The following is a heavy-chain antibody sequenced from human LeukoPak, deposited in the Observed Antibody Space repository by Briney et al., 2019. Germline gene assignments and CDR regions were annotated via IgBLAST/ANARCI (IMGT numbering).Heavy chain of an antibody. CDR2: INPISGGT. J-gene: IGHJ4*02. CDR1: GYTFNDYY. V-gene: IGHV1-2*02. Sequence: ASVKVSCKASGYTFNDYYMHWVRQAPGRGLEWVGWINPISGGTDYAQKFQGRVTMTRDTSITTAYMELSRLRSDDTAVYYCARDRGRNWGSDYWGEGTLVTVSS. CDR3: ARDRGRNWGSDY. D-gene: IGHD7-27*01.